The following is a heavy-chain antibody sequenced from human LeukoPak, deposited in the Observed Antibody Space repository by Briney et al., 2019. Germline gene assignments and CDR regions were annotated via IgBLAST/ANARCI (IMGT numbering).Heavy chain of an antibody. Sequence: PGGSLRLSCAASGFTFSSYAMSWVRQAPGKGLEWVSAISGSGDRTYYADSVKGRFSISRDNSKTTLYLQMSSLRAEDTAVYYCARPSIARKAMVRGLDGMDVWGQGTTVTVSS. V-gene: IGHV3-23*01. CDR1: GFTFSSYA. CDR3: ARPSIARKAMVRGLDGMDV. CDR2: ISGSGDRT. D-gene: IGHD3-10*01. J-gene: IGHJ6*02.